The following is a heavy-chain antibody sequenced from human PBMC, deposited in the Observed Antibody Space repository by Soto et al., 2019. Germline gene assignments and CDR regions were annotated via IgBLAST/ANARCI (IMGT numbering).Heavy chain of an antibody. Sequence: QVQLVQSGAEVKKPGASVKGSCKASGYTFTSYYMPWVRQDPGQGLEWMGIINPSGGSTSYAQKFRGRVTMTVDTSTSTVYMEVSSLRSEDTAVYYCARGCSGDFDPFIVVVLAATLACDYWGQGTLVTVSS. J-gene: IGHJ4*02. D-gene: IGHD2-15*01. CDR3: ARGCSGDFDPFIVVVLAATLACDY. CDR2: INPSGGST. CDR1: GYTFTSYY. V-gene: IGHV1-46*03.